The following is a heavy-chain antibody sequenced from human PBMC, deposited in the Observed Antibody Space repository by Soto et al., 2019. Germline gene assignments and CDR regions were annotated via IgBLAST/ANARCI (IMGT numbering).Heavy chain of an antibody. V-gene: IGHV1-69*13. D-gene: IGHD1-1*01. Sequence: GASVKVSCKASGGTFSSYAISWVRQAPGQGLEWMGGIIPIFGTANYAQKFQGRVTITADESTSTAYMELSSLRSEDTAVYYCARVEREHNRVGPIDYWGQGTLVTVSS. CDR2: IIPIFGTA. CDR1: GGTFSSYA. CDR3: ARVEREHNRVGPIDY. J-gene: IGHJ4*02.